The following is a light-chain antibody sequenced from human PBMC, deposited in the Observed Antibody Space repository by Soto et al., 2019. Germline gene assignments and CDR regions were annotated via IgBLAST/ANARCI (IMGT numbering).Light chain of an antibody. V-gene: IGKV1-39*01. J-gene: IGKJ1*01. Sequence: DIQMTQSPSFLSASVGDRVTITWRASQSISSYLNWYQQKPGKAPKLLIYAASSLQSGVPSRFSGSGSGTDFTLTISSLQPEEFATYDCQQSYSTPWTFGQGTKVEIK. CDR3: QQSYSTPWT. CDR2: AAS. CDR1: QSISSY.